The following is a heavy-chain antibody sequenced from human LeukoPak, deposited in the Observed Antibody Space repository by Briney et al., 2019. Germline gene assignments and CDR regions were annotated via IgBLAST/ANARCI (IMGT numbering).Heavy chain of an antibody. J-gene: IGHJ5*02. CDR3: ARAQLDH. CDR1: GYSISCGYY. Sequence: SETLSLTCTVSGYSISCGYYWGWIRQPPGKGLEWIGSIYHSGSTYYNPSLKSRVTISVDTSKNQFSLKLSSVTAADTAVYYCARAQLDHWGQGTLVTVSS. D-gene: IGHD2-2*01. V-gene: IGHV4-38-2*02. CDR2: IYHSGST.